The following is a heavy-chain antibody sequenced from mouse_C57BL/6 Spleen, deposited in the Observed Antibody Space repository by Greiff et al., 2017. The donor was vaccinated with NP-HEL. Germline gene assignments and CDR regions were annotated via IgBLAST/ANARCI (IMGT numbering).Heavy chain of an antibody. CDR2: IWSGGST. V-gene: IGHV2-2*01. J-gene: IGHJ4*01. Sequence: VHLVESGPGLVQPSQSLSITCTVSGFSLTSYGVHWVRQSPGKGLEWLGVIWSGGSTDHNAAFISRLSISKDNSKSQVFFKMNSLQTDDTAIYYCASYYGSSYGGMDYWGQGTSVTVSS. D-gene: IGHD1-1*01. CDR3: ASYYGSSYGGMDY. CDR1: GFSLTSYG.